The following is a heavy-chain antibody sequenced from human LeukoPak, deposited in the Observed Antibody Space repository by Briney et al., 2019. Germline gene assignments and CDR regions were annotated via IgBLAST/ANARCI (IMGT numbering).Heavy chain of an antibody. J-gene: IGHJ4*02. V-gene: IGHV4-39*01. CDR3: GRLFDS. CDR2: INYSGTT. CDR1: GGAIISDNFY. Sequence: SETLSLTCTVSGGAIISDNFYWGWVRQPPGKGLEWVGSINYSGTTYYNPSLRSRVSISLDTSRTQFFLRLNSVTAADTAVYYCGRLFDSWGQGILVTVSS.